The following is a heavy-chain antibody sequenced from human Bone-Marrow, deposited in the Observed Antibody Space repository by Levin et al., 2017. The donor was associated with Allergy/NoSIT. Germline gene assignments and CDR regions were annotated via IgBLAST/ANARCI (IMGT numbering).Heavy chain of an antibody. CDR3: ARDPARGYYDSSGYSGDH. V-gene: IGHV3-48*02. CDR1: GFTFRHYT. J-gene: IGHJ4*02. CDR2: ITSSGDST. D-gene: IGHD3-22*01. Sequence: PGGSPRLSCAASGFTFRHYTMNWVRQAPGKGLEWVSCITSSGDSTYYADSVKGRFTISRDNAKNSLYLQLNRLRDEDTAMYYCARDPARGYYDSSGYSGDHWGQGTLVTVSS.